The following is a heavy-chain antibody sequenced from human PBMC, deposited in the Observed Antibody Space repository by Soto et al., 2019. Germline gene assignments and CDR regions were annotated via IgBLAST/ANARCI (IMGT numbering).Heavy chain of an antibody. Sequence: GESMKISCNGSGYSFTSYWISWVRQMPWKGLEWMGRIDPSDSYTNYSPSFQGHVTISADKSISTAYPQWSSLKASDTAMYYCARHHSSSRNNWFDPWGQGTLVTVSS. J-gene: IGHJ5*02. CDR2: IDPSDSYT. CDR1: GYSFTSYW. D-gene: IGHD6-13*01. CDR3: ARHHSSSRNNWFDP. V-gene: IGHV5-10-1*01.